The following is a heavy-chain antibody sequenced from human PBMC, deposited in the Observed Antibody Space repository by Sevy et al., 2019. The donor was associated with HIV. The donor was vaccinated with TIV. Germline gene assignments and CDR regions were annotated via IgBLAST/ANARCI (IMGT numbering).Heavy chain of an antibody. J-gene: IGHJ4*02. CDR1: GGSITNYY. D-gene: IGHD6-13*01. V-gene: IGHV4-59*13. CDR3: ARYMGSGTSFDY. CDR2: IHSSGNT. Sequence: SETLSLTCTVSGGSITNYYWGWIRQPPGRRLEWIGYIHSSGNTNSNPSLKRRVTISVDTSKNQFSLNLTSVTAADTAVYYCARYMGSGTSFDYWGQGTLVTVSS.